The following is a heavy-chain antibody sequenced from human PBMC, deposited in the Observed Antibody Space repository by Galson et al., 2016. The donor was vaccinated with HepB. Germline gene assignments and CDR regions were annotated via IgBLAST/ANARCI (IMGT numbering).Heavy chain of an antibody. CDR3: ARLSVAGKAADGTGNYYYGLDV. CDR2: ISHSGGT. D-gene: IGHD6-13*01. V-gene: IGHV4-34*01. Sequence: SETLSLTCAVYGGSFSGNHWTWIRQPPGKGLEWIGEISHSGGTNYNPSLKSRVTMSVDTSKNQFSLRVNYVTAADTAVYDCARLSVAGKAADGTGNYYYGLDVWGQGTTVTVSS. J-gene: IGHJ6*02. CDR1: GGSFSGNH.